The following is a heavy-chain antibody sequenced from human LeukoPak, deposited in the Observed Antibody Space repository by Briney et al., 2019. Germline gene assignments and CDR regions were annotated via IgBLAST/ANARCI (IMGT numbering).Heavy chain of an antibody. J-gene: IGHJ6*03. CDR1: GGTFSSYA. V-gene: IGHV1-69*05. Sequence: SVKVSCKASGGTFSSYAISWVRQAPGQGLEWMGGIIPIFGTANYAQKFQGRVTITTDESTSTAYMELSSLRSEDTAVYYCARAVAARLGDYYYMDVWGKGTTVTVSS. CDR3: ARAVAARLGDYYYMDV. CDR2: IIPIFGTA. D-gene: IGHD6-13*01.